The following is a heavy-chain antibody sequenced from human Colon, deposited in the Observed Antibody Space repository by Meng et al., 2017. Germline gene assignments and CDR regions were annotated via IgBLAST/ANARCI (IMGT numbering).Heavy chain of an antibody. CDR1: GFTFSSYA. CDR2: ISYDGSNK. J-gene: IGHJ4*02. V-gene: IGHV3-30*01. D-gene: IGHD6-19*01. Sequence: GGSLRLSCAASGFTFSSYAMHWVRQAPGKGLEWVAVISYDGSNKYYADSVKGRFTISRDNSKNTLYLQMNSLRAEDTAVYYCARDGGSGWWGNYFDYWGQGTLVTSPQ. CDR3: ARDGGSGWWGNYFDY.